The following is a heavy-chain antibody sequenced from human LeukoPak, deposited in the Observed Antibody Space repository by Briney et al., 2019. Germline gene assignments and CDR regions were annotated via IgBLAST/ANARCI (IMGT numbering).Heavy chain of an antibody. V-gene: IGHV1-18*01. J-gene: IGHJ4*02. D-gene: IGHD3-3*01. CDR2: ISAYNGNT. CDR1: GYTFTSYG. CDR3: ARIELYYDFWSGQDY. Sequence: ASVKVSCKASGYTFTSYGTSWVRQAPGQGLEWMGWISAYNGNTNYAQKLQGRVTMTTDTSTSTAYMELRSLRSDGTAVYYCARIELYYDFWSGQDYWGQGTLVTVSS.